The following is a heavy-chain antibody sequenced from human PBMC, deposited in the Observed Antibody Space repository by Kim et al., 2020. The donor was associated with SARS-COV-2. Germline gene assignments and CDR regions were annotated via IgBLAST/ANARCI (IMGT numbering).Heavy chain of an antibody. J-gene: IGHJ6*02. CDR2: INPSGGST. CDR3: ASNYGSGTFYYYYYYGMDV. D-gene: IGHD3-10*01. CDR1: GYTFTSYY. V-gene: IGHV1-46*01. Sequence: ASVKVSCKASGYTFTSYYMHWVRQAPGQGLEWMGIINPSGGSTSYAQKFQGRVTMTRDTSTSTVYMALSSLRSEDTAVYYCASNYGSGTFYYYYYYGMDVWGQGTTVTVSS.